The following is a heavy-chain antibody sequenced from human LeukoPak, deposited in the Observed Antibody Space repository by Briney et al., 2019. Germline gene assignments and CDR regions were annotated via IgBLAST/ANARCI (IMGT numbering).Heavy chain of an antibody. Sequence: GGSLRLSCAAPGFTFSSYAMSWVRQAPGKGLKWVSAISGSGGSTYYADSVKGRFTISRDNSKNTLYLQMNSLRAEDTAVYYCAKDQAAVAAYYFDYWGQGTLVTVSS. CDR3: AKDQAAVAAYYFDY. D-gene: IGHD6-19*01. CDR1: GFTFSSYA. V-gene: IGHV3-23*01. J-gene: IGHJ4*02. CDR2: ISGSGGST.